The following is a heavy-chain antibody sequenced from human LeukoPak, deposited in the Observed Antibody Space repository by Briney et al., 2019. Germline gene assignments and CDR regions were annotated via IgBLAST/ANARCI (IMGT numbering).Heavy chain of an antibody. CDR1: RFTFSNYW. V-gene: IGHV3-7*01. CDR2: IKQDGSEK. CDR3: AREDDWNYEDY. D-gene: IGHD1-7*01. J-gene: IGHJ4*02. Sequence: PGGSLRLSCAASRFTFSNYWMSWVRQAPGKGLEWVANIKQDGSEKNYVNSVKGRFTISRDNARNSLYLQMNSLRAEDTAIYYCAREDDWNYEDYWGQGTLVTVSS.